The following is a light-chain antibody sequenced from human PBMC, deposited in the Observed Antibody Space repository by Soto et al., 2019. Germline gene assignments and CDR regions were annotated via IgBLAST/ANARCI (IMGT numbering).Light chain of an antibody. CDR3: SSYAGSNNLYV. Sequence: ALTQPPSASGSPGQSVTISCTGTSSDIGVYNYVSWYQQHPGKAPKLMIYEVSKRPSGVPDRFSGSKSGNTASLTASGLQAEDEADYYCSSYAGSNNLYVFGTGTKV. V-gene: IGLV2-8*01. CDR1: SSDIGVYNY. CDR2: EVS. J-gene: IGLJ1*01.